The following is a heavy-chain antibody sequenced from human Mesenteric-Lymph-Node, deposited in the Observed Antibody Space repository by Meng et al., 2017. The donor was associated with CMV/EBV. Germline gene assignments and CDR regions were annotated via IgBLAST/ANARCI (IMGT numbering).Heavy chain of an antibody. CDR1: GFTFSSYW. J-gene: IGHJ4*02. V-gene: IGHV3-7*01. CDR3: ARAPSVYASGYFSMYLDL. CDR2: IKQDGSEK. Sequence: GESLKISCAASGFTFSSYWMSWVRQAPGKGLEWVANIKQDGSEKYYVDSVKGRFTISRDNAKNSLYLQMHRLGPEDTGVYFCARAPSVYASGYFSMYLDLWGRGTLVTVSS. D-gene: IGHD6-25*01.